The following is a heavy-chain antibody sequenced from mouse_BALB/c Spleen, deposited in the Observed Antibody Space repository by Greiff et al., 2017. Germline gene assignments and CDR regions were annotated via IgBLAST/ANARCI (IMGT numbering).Heavy chain of an antibody. Sequence: VQLQQSGPGLVKPSQSLSLTCTVTGYSITSDYAWNWIRQFPGNKLEWMGYISYSGSTSYNPSLKSRISITRDTSKNQFFLQLNSVTTEDTATYYCARAQTARATRPWFAYWGQGTLVTVSA. CDR2: ISYSGST. CDR3: ARAQTARATRPWFAY. V-gene: IGHV3-2*02. CDR1: GYSITSDYA. D-gene: IGHD3-2*01. J-gene: IGHJ3*01.